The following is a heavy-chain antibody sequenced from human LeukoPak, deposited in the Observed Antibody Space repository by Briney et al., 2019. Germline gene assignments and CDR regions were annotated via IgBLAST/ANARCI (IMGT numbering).Heavy chain of an antibody. CDR3: ARVRYSSRPSDY. J-gene: IGHJ4*02. CDR1: GGSISSGGYY. CDR2: IYHSGST. Sequence: PSETLSLTCTVSGGSISSGGYYWSWIRQPPGKGLEWIGYIYHSGSTYYNPSLKSRVTISVDGSKNQFSLKLSSVTAADTAVYYCARVRYSSRPSDYWGQGTLVTVSS. V-gene: IGHV4-30-2*01. D-gene: IGHD6-13*01.